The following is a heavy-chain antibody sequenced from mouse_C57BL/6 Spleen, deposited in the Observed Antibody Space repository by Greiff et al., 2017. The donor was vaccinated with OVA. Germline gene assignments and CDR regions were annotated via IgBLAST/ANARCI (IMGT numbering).Heavy chain of an antibody. CDR3: ARGGNWYFDV. CDR2: INTSNGGT. J-gene: IGHJ1*03. CDR1: GYTFTSYW. D-gene: IGHD2-14*01. Sequence: VQLQQPGTDLVKPGASVKLSCKASGYTFTSYWMHWVQQRPGQGLEWIGNINTSNGGTNYNEKFKSKATLTVDNSSSTAYLQLSSLTSEDSAVYYCARGGNWYFDVWGTGTTGTVSS. V-gene: IGHV1-53*01.